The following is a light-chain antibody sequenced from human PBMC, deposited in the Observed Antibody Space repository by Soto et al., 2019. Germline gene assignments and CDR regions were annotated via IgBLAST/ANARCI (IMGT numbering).Light chain of an antibody. CDR1: QSISSY. CDR3: QQRSNWPRYI. CDR2: DAS. Sequence: EIVLTQSPATLSLSPGERASLSCRASQSISSYLAWYQQKPGQAPRLLISDASYRATGIPARFSGSGSGTDFTLTISSLEPEDFAVYYCQQRSNWPRYIFGQGTKLEIK. J-gene: IGKJ2*01. V-gene: IGKV3-11*01.